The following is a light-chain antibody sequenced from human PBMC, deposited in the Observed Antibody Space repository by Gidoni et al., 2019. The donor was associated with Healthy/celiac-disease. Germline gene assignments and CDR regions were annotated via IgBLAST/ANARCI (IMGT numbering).Light chain of an antibody. CDR3: QQYNNWPPWT. CDR1: QGVSSN. V-gene: IGKV3-15*01. CDR2: CAS. J-gene: IGKJ1*01. Sequence: EIVMTQSPATLSVSPGERATLSCRASQGVSSNLAWYQQKPGQAPRLLIYCASTRATGIPARFSGSGSGTAFTLTISSLQSEDFAVYYCQQYNNWPPWTFGQGTKVEIK.